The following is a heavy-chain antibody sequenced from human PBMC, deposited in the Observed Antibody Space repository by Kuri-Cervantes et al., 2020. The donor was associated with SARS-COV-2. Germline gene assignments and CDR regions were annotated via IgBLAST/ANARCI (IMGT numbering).Heavy chain of an antibody. Sequence: SVKVSCKASGGTFGSYGFSWVRQAPGQGLEWMGRIIPFFGTANYAQKFQDRVTITADKSTSTAYMELSSLRSEDTAVYYCAREKGENYYYYYYMDVWGKGTTVTFSS. CDR1: GGTFGSYG. CDR2: IIPFFGTA. J-gene: IGHJ6*03. CDR3: AREKGENYYYYYYMDV. V-gene: IGHV1-69*06.